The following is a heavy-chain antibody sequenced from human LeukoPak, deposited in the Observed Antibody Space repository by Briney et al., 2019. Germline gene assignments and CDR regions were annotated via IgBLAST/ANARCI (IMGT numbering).Heavy chain of an antibody. V-gene: IGHV4-59*01. CDR2: IYYSGST. J-gene: IGHJ4*02. Sequence: SETLSLTCTVSGGSISSYYWSWIRLPPGKGLEWIGYIYYSGSTTYNPSLKSRVTISVDTSKNQFSLKLSSVTAADTAVYYCARGEYCSRTSCYRWPYDYWGQGTLVTVSS. CDR1: GGSISSYY. CDR3: ARGEYCSRTSCYRWPYDY. D-gene: IGHD2-2*01.